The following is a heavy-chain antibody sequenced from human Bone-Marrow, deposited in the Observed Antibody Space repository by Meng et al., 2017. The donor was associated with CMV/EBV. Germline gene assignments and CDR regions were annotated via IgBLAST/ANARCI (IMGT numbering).Heavy chain of an antibody. J-gene: IGHJ6*02. CDR2: ITSHGGST. V-gene: IGHV3-64*02. CDR3: ARGLSPDFWSGYQVYGMDI. Sequence: GGSLRXSXAASGFTFSSYAMHWVRQAPGKGLEYVSAITSHGGSTSYAESVKGRFTISRNNSKNTLYLQMGRLRAEDMAVYFCARGLSPDFWSGYQVYGMDIWGQGTTVTVSS. CDR1: GFTFSSYA. D-gene: IGHD3-3*01.